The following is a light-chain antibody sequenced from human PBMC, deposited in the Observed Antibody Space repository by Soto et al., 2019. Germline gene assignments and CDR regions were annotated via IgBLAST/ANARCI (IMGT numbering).Light chain of an antibody. CDR3: SSYTSSSPYV. J-gene: IGLJ1*01. CDR2: EVS. V-gene: IGLV2-14*01. Sequence: QSALTQPASVSGSPGQSITISCTGTSSDVGGYNYVSCYQQHPGKAPKLMIYEVSNRPSGVSNRFSGSKSGNTASLTISGLQAEDEADYYCSSYTSSSPYVFGTATNLTVL. CDR1: SSDVGGYNY.